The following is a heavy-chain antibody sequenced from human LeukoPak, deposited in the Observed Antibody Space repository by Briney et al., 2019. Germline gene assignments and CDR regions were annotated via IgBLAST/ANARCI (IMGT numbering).Heavy chain of an antibody. CDR1: GFTFSNYW. D-gene: IGHD2-15*01. J-gene: IGHJ4*02. V-gene: IGHV3-7*01. Sequence: GGSLRLSCAASGFTFSNYWMSWVRQAPGKGLEWVANINQDSSEKYYVDSVKGRFTISRDNAKNSLYLQLNTLRPEDTAVYYCVQGWRDYWGQGTLVTVSS. CDR3: VQGWRDY. CDR2: INQDSSEK.